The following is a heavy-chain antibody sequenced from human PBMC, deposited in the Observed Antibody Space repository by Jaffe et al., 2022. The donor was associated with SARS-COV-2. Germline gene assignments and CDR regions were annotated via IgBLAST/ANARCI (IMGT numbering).Heavy chain of an antibody. CDR3: AKDRPKGPAHPVDTAMV. J-gene: IGHJ4*02. CDR1: GFTFSSYA. Sequence: EVQLLESGGGLVQPGGSLRLSCAASGFTFSSYAMSWVRQAPGKGLEWVSAISGSGGSTYYADSVKGRFTISRDNSKNTLYLQMNSLRAEDTAVYYCAKDRPKGPAHPVDTAMVWGQGTLVTVSS. V-gene: IGHV3-23*01. D-gene: IGHD5-18*01. CDR2: ISGSGGST.